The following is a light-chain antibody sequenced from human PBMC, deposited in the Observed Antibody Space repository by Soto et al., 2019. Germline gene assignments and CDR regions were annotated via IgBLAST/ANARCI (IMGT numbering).Light chain of an antibody. J-gene: IGLJ3*02. CDR2: DVS. CDR1: SSDVGGYNY. V-gene: IGLV2-14*01. CDR3: SSYTSSSTSFLV. Sequence: QSVLTQPASVSGSPGQSITISCTGTSSDVGGYNYVSWYQQHPGKAPKLMIYDVSNRPSGVSNRFSGSKSGNTASLTISGLQAEDEADYYCSSYTSSSTSFLVFGGGTKLTVL.